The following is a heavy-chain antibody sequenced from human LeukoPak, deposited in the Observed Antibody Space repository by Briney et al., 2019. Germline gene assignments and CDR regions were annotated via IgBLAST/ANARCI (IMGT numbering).Heavy chain of an antibody. CDR2: ISGSGGST. D-gene: IGHD3-3*01. CDR3: AKDRIWSGYSKYYFDC. V-gene: IGHV3-23*01. J-gene: IGHJ4*02. CDR1: GFTFSSYA. Sequence: GGSLRLTCAGSGFTFSSYAMNWVRQAPGKGLEWVSGISGSGGSTYYADSVKGRFTISRDNSKNTLYLQMNSLRAEDAAIYYCAKDRIWSGYSKYYFDCWGQGTLVTVSS.